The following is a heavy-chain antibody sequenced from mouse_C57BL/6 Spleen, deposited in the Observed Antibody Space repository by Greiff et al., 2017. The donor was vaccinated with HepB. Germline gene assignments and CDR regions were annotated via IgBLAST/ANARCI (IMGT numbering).Heavy chain of an antibody. J-gene: IGHJ1*03. V-gene: IGHV1-26*01. CDR3: AGSNYVGYWYFDV. CDR2: INPNNGGT. D-gene: IGHD2-5*01. Sequence: VQLQKSGPELVKPGASVKISCKASGYTFTDYYMNWVKQSHGKSLEWIGDINPNNGGTSYNQKFKGKATLTVDKSSSPAYMELRSLTSEDSAVYYCAGSNYVGYWYFDVWGTGTTVTVSS. CDR1: GYTFTDYY.